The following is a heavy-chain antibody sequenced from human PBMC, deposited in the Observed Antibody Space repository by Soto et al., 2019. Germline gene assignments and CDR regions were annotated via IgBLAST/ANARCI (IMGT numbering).Heavy chain of an antibody. D-gene: IGHD3-10*01. CDR2: IKSKTDDGTT. CDR1: GFTFSNAW. J-gene: IGHJ4*02. V-gene: IGHV3-15*07. CDR3: ATEGRRTDFDY. Sequence: EVQLVESGGGLVRPGGSLRVSCAASGFTFSNAWMNWVRQAPGKGLEWVGRIKSKTDDGTTDYAAPVKGRFTISRDDSKNMLYLQMTSLETEDTAVYYCATEGRRTDFDYWGQGTLVTVSS.